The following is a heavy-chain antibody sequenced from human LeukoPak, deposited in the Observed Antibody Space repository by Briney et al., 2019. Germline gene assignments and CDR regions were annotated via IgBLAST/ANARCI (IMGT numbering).Heavy chain of an antibody. Sequence: GGSLRLSGAASGFDFSSNWMHWVRHAPGQGLVWVSRIKGDGISTNYADSVKGRFTISRDIAKNTLYLQMNSLRAEDTGVYYCAKDHYWSIDYWGRGTLVTVSS. CDR3: AKDHYWSIDY. J-gene: IGHJ4*02. CDR1: GFDFSSNW. CDR2: IKGDGIST. V-gene: IGHV3-74*01. D-gene: IGHD3-3*01.